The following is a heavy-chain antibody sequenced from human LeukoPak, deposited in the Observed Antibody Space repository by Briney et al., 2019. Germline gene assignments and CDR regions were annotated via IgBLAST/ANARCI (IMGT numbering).Heavy chain of an antibody. Sequence: PSETLSLTCTVSGGSISSYYWSWIRQPPGKGLEWIGYIYYSGSTNYNPSLKSRVTISVNTSKNQFSLKLSSVTAADTAVYYCARIPWANGYPYYFDYWGQGTLVTVSS. J-gene: IGHJ4*02. CDR3: ARIPWANGYPYYFDY. D-gene: IGHD5-24*01. CDR2: IYYSGST. V-gene: IGHV4-59*01. CDR1: GGSISSYY.